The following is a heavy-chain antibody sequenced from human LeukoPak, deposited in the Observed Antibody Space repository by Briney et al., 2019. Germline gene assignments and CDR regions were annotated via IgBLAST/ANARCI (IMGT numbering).Heavy chain of an antibody. CDR3: ARAGYCSGGSCYGSDY. V-gene: IGHV3-74*01. CDR1: GFTISGYW. CDR2: ISGDGSIT. J-gene: IGHJ4*02. Sequence: GGSLRLSCAASGFTISGYWMHWVRQAPGKGLVWVSRISGDGSITAYADSVKGRFTISRDNSKNTLYLQMDSLRAGDTAVYYCARAGYCSGGSCYGSDYWGQGTLVSVSS. D-gene: IGHD2-15*01.